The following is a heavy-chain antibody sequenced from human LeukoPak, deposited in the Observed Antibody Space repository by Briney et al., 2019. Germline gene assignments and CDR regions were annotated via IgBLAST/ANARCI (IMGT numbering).Heavy chain of an antibody. CDR3: TVSKWALRDY. D-gene: IGHD1-26*01. J-gene: IGHJ4*02. V-gene: IGHV3-15*01. CDR2: IKSKTDGGTT. CDR1: GFTFSNSG. Sequence: PGGSLRLSCAASGFTFSNSGMSWVRQAPGKGLEWVSRIKSKTDGGTTAYAAHVKGSFTISRADSKHTLYLQMNSLKNEDADDYYCTVSKWALRDYWGQGTLVTVSS.